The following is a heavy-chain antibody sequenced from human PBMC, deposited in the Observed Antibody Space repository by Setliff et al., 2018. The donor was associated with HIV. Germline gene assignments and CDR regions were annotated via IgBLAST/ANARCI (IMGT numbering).Heavy chain of an antibody. V-gene: IGHV1-2*02. D-gene: IGHD6-13*01. Sequence: GASVKVSCKASGYTFTGYYMRWVRQAPGQGLEWMGWINPNSGGTNYAQKFQGRVTMTRDTSISTAYMELSRVKSDDTAVYYCARGSGYTRSWVPGGSWGQGTMVTVSS. CDR2: INPNSGGT. CDR3: ARGSGYTRSWVPGGS. CDR1: GYTFTGYY. J-gene: IGHJ3*01.